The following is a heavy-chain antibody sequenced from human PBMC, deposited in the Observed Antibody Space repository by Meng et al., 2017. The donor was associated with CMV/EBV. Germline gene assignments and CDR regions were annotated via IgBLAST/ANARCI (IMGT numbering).Heavy chain of an antibody. J-gene: IGHJ5*02. Sequence: QMTSTEIVLRLVHLTQSLTLTCTFSGFSLSTIGVGVGWIRQPPGKALEWLALIYWDDDKRYSPSLKSRLTITKDTSKNQVVLTMTNMDPVDTATYYCAHQLRYFDWVNNWFDPWGQGTLVTVSS. CDR2: IYWDDDK. CDR1: GFSLSTIGVG. D-gene: IGHD3-9*01. V-gene: IGHV2-5*02. CDR3: AHQLRYFDWVNNWFDP.